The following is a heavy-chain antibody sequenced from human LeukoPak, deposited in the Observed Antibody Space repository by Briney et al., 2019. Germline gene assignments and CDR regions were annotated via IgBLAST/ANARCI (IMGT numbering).Heavy chain of an antibody. CDR2: IIPIFGTA. Sequence: ASVKVSCKASGGTFSSYAISLVRQAHGRGLEWMGRIIPIFGTANYAQKFQGRVTITTDESTSTAYMELSSLRSEDTAVYYCASASIAVASSDAFDIWGQGTMVTVSS. V-gene: IGHV1-69*05. CDR3: ASASIAVASSDAFDI. CDR1: GGTFSSYA. D-gene: IGHD6-19*01. J-gene: IGHJ3*02.